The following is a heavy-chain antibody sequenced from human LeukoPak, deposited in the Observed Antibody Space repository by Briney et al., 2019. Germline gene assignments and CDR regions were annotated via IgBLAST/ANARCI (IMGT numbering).Heavy chain of an antibody. CDR3: ARERPSGYRNYYYYYGMDV. CDR1: GYTFTGYY. D-gene: IGHD5-12*01. CDR2: IIPILGIA. Sequence: SVKVSCKASGYTFTGYYMHWVRQAPGQGLEWMGRIIPILGIANYAQKFQGRVTITADKSTSTAYMELSSLRSEDTAVYYCARERPSGYRNYYYYYGMDVWGQGTTVTVSS. V-gene: IGHV1-69*04. J-gene: IGHJ6*02.